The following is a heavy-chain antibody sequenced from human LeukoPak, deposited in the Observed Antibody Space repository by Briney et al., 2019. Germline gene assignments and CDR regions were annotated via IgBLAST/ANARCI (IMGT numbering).Heavy chain of an antibody. CDR3: ATGPHRMYSSSWYGGHY. CDR2: IIPIFGTA. V-gene: IGHV1-69*06. CDR1: GRTFSSYA. D-gene: IGHD6-13*01. Sequence: SVKVSCKASGRTFSSYAVSWVRQAPGQGLEWMGGIIPIFGTANYAQKFQGRVTITADKSTSTAYMELSSLRSEDTAVYYCATGPHRMYSSSWYGGHYWGQGTLVTVSS. J-gene: IGHJ4*02.